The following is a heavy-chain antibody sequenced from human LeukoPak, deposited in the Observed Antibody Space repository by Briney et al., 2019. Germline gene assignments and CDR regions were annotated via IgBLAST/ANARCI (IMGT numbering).Heavy chain of an antibody. V-gene: IGHV3-23*01. CDR2: ISATGGDT. CDR1: GFTFSSYA. CDR3: ATGYRLIYYMDV. Sequence: GGSLRLSCAASGFTFSSYAMTWVRQAPGKGLEWVSGISATGGDTYYADSVKGRFTISRDNSKNTLYLQMNSLRSDDTAVYYCATGYRLIYYMDVWGKGTTVTVSS. J-gene: IGHJ6*03. D-gene: IGHD5-12*01.